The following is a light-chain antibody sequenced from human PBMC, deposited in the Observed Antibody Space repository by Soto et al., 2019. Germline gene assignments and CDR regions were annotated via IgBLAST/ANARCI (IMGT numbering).Light chain of an antibody. V-gene: IGKV3-11*01. CDR2: DAS. CDR1: QSVSSY. J-gene: IGKJ5*01. Sequence: EIVLTQSPATLSLSPGERATLSCRASQSVSSYLAWYQQKLGQAPRLLIYDASNRATGIPARFSGSGSGTDFTLIISSLEPEDFAVYYCQQRSNPITFGQGTRLEIK. CDR3: QQRSNPIT.